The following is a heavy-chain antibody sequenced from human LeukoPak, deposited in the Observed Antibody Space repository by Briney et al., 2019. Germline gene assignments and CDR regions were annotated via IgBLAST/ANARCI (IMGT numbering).Heavy chain of an antibody. D-gene: IGHD3-22*01. J-gene: IGHJ3*02. Sequence: SETLSLTCAVYGGSFSGYYWSWIRQPPGKGLEWIGEINHSGSTNYNPSLKSRVTISVDTSKNQFSLKLSSVTAADTAVYYFGRFEYYYDMGMHWVLAFDIWGQATIVTVRS. CDR3: GRFEYYYDMGMHWVLAFDI. CDR2: INHSGST. CDR1: GGSFSGYY. V-gene: IGHV4-34*01.